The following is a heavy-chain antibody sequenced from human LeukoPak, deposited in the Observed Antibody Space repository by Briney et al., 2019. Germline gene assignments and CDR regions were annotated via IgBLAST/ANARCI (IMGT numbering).Heavy chain of an antibody. CDR3: AKGERHLGSSWYSLYFDY. D-gene: IGHD6-13*01. CDR1: GFTFSSYA. Sequence: PGGSLRLSCAASGFTFSSYAMRWVRQAPGKGLEWFSSISGRGGSTYYADSVKGRFTISRDNSKNTLYLQMNSLRAEDTAVYYCAKGERHLGSSWYSLYFDYWGQGTLVTVSS. V-gene: IGHV3-23*01. J-gene: IGHJ4*02. CDR2: ISGRGGST.